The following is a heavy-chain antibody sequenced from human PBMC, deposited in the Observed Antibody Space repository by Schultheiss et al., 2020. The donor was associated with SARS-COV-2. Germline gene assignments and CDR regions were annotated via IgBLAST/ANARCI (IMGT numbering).Heavy chain of an antibody. Sequence: GGSLRLSCAASGFTFSSYGMHWVRQAPGKGLEWVAVISYDGSNKYYADSVKGRFTISRDNSKNTLYLQMNSLRAEDTAVYYCARVVRGVIPAGMDVWGQGTTVTVSS. CDR3: ARVVRGVIPAGMDV. CDR2: ISYDGSNK. V-gene: IGHV3-30*03. CDR1: GFTFSSYG. D-gene: IGHD3-10*01. J-gene: IGHJ6*02.